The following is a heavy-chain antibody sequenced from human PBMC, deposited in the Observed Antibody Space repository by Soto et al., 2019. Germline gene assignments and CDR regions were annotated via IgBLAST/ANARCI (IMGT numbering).Heavy chain of an antibody. CDR2: INAGNGNT. V-gene: IGHV1-3*01. Sequence: ASVKVSCKASGYTFTSYAMHWVPQAPGQRLEWMGWINAGNGNTKYSQKFQGRVTITRDTSASTAYMELSSLRSEDTAVYYCALWRRELVTYGMDVWGQGTTVTVSS. D-gene: IGHD3-3*01. CDR3: ALWRRELVTYGMDV. J-gene: IGHJ6*02. CDR1: GYTFTSYA.